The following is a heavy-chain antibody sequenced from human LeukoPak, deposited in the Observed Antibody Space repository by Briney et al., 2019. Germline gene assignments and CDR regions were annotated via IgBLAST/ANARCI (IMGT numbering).Heavy chain of an antibody. D-gene: IGHD2-2*02. J-gene: IGHJ6*02. V-gene: IGHV3-7*01. CDR3: ARDHCSSSSCYTYYGMEL. Sequence: GGSLRLSCAASGFTFSSYWMNWVRQVPGKGLEWVANINQDRSEKSYVDSVKGRFTISRDNAKNSLYLQMNSLRAEDTAVYYCARDHCSSSSCYTYYGMELWGQGTTVTVSS. CDR2: INQDRSEK. CDR1: GFTFSSYW.